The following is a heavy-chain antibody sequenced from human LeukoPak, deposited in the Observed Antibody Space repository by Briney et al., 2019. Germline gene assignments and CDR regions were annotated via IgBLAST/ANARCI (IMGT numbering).Heavy chain of an antibody. J-gene: IGHJ4*02. CDR2: ISGSGIST. Sequence: PGGSLRLSCAASGFTFSSYAMNWVRQAPGKGLEWVSHISGSGISTYYADSVKGRFTISRDNAKNSLYLQMNSLRAEDTAVYYCARRYCSSTSCLFDYWGQGTLVTVSS. V-gene: IGHV3-48*03. CDR3: ARRYCSSTSCLFDY. D-gene: IGHD2-2*01. CDR1: GFTFSSYA.